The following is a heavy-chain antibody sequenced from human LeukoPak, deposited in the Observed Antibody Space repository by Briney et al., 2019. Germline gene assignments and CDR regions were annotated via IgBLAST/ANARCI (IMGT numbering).Heavy chain of an antibody. CDR1: GFTFGDYA. CDR2: IRSKAYGGTT. V-gene: IGHV3-49*03. J-gene: IGHJ4*02. D-gene: IGHD3-10*01. Sequence: GGSLRLSCTASGFTFGDYAMSWFRQAPGKGLEWVGFIRSKAYGGTTEYAASVKGRFTISRDDSKSIAYLQMNSLKTEDTAVYYCTRDPGRFGELLYDYFDYWGQGTLVTVSS. CDR3: TRDPGRFGELLYDYFDY.